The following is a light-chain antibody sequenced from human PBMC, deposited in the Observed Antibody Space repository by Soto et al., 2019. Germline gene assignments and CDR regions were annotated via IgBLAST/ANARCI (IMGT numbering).Light chain of an antibody. Sequence: QSALPQPASVSGSPGQSITISCTGTSSDVGAYNFVSWHQQHPGKAPKLMIYNVYDRPSGISYRFSGSKSGNTASLPISGLQGEDEDDYYCSAYAVRRTYVCGTGTKLTVL. V-gene: IGLV2-14*03. CDR1: SSDVGAYNF. CDR3: SAYAVRRTYV. J-gene: IGLJ1*01. CDR2: NVY.